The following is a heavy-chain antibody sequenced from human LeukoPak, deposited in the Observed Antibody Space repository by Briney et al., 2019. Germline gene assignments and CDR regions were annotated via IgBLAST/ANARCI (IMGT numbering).Heavy chain of an antibody. V-gene: IGHV4-34*01. CDR3: ARGIPSYYDFWSGQRGTYWFDP. J-gene: IGHJ5*02. CDR2: INHSGST. D-gene: IGHD3-3*01. Sequence: SETLSLTCAVYGGSFNGYYWSWIRQPPGKGLEWIGEINHSGSTNYNPSLKSRVTISVDTSKNQFSLKLSSVTAADTAVYYCARGIPSYYDFWSGQRGTYWFDPWGQGTLVTVSS. CDR1: GGSFNGYY.